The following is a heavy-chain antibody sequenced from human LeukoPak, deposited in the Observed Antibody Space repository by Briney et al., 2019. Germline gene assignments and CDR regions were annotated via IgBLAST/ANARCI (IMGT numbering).Heavy chain of an antibody. CDR1: AGSISSSSYY. V-gene: IGHV4-39*01. J-gene: IGHJ3*02. D-gene: IGHD3-9*01. CDR3: AEGRYFDWLDDAFDI. CDR2: IYYSGST. Sequence: SETLSLTCTVSAGSISSSSYYWGWIRQPPGKGLEWIGSIYYSGSTYYNPSLKSRVTISVDTSKNQFSLKLSSVTAADTAVYYCAEGRYFDWLDDAFDIWGQGTMVTVSS.